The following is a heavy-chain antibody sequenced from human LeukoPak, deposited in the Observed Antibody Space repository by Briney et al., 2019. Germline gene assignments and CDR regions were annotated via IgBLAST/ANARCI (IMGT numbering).Heavy chain of an antibody. J-gene: IGHJ6*03. CDR2: ISYDGSNE. Sequence: GGSLRLSCAASGFTFSSYVMHWVRQALGKGLEWVAIISYDGSNEYYADSVKGRFTISRDNSKNTLYLQMNSLRAADTAVYYCARAVYYYGSGSYPNYYYYMGVWGKGTTVTVSS. CDR1: GFTFSSYV. CDR3: ARAVYYYGSGSYPNYYYYMGV. V-gene: IGHV3-30*04. D-gene: IGHD3-10*01.